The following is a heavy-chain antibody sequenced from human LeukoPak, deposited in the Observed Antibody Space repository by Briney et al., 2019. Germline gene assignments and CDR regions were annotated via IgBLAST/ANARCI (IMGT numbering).Heavy chain of an antibody. CDR2: INRVDGIR. V-gene: IGHV1-46*02. J-gene: IGHJ4*02. CDR1: GDTFNIHY. Sequence: ASLKISCKASGDTFNIHYFHWIRQAPGQPLEWMGIINRVDGIRGNAQTFQGRLMLTKDTSTSTAYMELSSLRSEDTAIYYCASEKNYGDKYFDSWGQGTVVTVSS. D-gene: IGHD4-17*01. CDR3: ASEKNYGDKYFDS.